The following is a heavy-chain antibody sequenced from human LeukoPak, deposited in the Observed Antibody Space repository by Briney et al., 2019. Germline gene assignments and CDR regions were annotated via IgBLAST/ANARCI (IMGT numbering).Heavy chain of an antibody. CDR1: GYSINRGYY. J-gene: IGHJ4*02. Sequence: ETLSLTCIVSGYSINRGYYWGWIRQPPGKGLEWIGNIYHRGTTYYNPSLKSRVTISLDTSKNQFSLKLSSVTAADTAVYYCARVGDSTAYWGQGTLVTVSS. CDR3: ARVGDSTAY. D-gene: IGHD2-21*02. V-gene: IGHV4-38-2*02. CDR2: IYHRGTT.